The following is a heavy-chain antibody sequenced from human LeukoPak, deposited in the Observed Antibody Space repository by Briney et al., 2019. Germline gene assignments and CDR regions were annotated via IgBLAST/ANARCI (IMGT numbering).Heavy chain of an antibody. Sequence: SETLSLTCTVSGGSISSSPYYWGWIRQPPGKGLEWIGSIYYSGTTHYNPSLKSRVTISVDTSKNQFSLKLSSVTAADTAVYYCARLSWEHPWYWGQGTLVTVSS. CDR3: ARLSWEHPWY. CDR2: IYYSGTT. J-gene: IGHJ4*02. V-gene: IGHV4-39*01. D-gene: IGHD1-26*01. CDR1: GGSISSSPYY.